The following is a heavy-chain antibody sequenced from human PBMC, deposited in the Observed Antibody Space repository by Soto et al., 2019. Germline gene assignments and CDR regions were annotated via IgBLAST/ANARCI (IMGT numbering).Heavy chain of an antibody. CDR2: INAGNGNT. Sequence: ASVKVSCKASGYTFTSYAMHWVRQAPGQRLEWMGWINAGNGNTKYSQKFQGRVTITRDTSASTAYMELSSLRSEDTAVYYCARDLGWNYYGRNWFVPWGQGTLVTVSS. J-gene: IGHJ5*02. CDR1: GYTFTSYA. V-gene: IGHV1-3*01. D-gene: IGHD1-7*01. CDR3: ARDLGWNYYGRNWFVP.